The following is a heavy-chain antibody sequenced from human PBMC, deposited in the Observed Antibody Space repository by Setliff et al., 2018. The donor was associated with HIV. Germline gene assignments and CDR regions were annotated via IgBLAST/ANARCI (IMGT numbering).Heavy chain of an antibody. CDR1: GFPLDTPGMG. CDR2: IYWNDDK. D-gene: IGHD3-3*01. J-gene: IGHJ3*02. Sequence: SGPTLVNPTQALTLTCTFSGFPLDTPGMGVGWIRQPPGKALEWLAVIYWNDDKRYSPSLKSRLTITKDTSKNQVVLTRTNVDPADTAAYFCAHLQRAASGLYWEAFDMWGLGTMVTVSS. CDR3: AHLQRAASGLYWEAFDM. V-gene: IGHV2-5*01.